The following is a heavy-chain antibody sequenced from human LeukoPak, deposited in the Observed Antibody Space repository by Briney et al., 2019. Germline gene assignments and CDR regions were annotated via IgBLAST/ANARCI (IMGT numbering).Heavy chain of an antibody. D-gene: IGHD5-12*01. Sequence: GESLKISCKGSGYSFTSYWISWVRLMPGKGLEWMGRIDPSDSYTNYSPSFQGHVTISADKSISTAYLQWSSLKASDTAMYYCARHTFGGIVAIDYWGQGTLVTVSS. CDR3: ARHTFGGIVAIDY. J-gene: IGHJ4*02. CDR1: GYSFTSYW. CDR2: IDPSDSYT. V-gene: IGHV5-10-1*01.